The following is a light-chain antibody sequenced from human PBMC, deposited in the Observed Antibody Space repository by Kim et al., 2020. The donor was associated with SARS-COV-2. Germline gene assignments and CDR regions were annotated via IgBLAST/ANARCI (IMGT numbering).Light chain of an antibody. Sequence: ATGQRITISCSGTSSNIGAYDVNWYQQIPGTAPKLLIYGDVHRPSGVPDRFSGSKSGTSASLAITGLQAEDEADYYCQSYVSTSWVFGGGTQLTVL. J-gene: IGLJ3*02. CDR1: SSNIGAYD. CDR2: GDV. V-gene: IGLV1-40*01. CDR3: QSYVSTSWV.